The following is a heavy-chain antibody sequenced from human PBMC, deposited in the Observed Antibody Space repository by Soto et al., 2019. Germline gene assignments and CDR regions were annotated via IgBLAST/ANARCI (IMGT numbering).Heavy chain of an antibody. Sequence: GGSLRLSCAASGFTCSSYWMHWVRQAPGKGLVWVSRINSDGSSTSYADSVKGRFTISRDNAKNTLYLQMNSLRAEDTAVYYCARDLGYCSGGSCYGPRDAFDIWGQGTMVTVSS. J-gene: IGHJ3*02. CDR2: INSDGSST. V-gene: IGHV3-74*01. D-gene: IGHD2-15*01. CDR3: ARDLGYCSGGSCYGPRDAFDI. CDR1: GFTCSSYW.